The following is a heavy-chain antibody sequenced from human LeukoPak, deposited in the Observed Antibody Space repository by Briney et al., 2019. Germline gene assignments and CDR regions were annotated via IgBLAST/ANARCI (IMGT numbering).Heavy chain of an antibody. Sequence: GASVKVSCKASGYTFTGYYMHWVRQAPGQGLEWMGWINPNSGGTNYAQKFQGRVTVTRDTSISTAYMELSRLRSDDTAVYYCAREEWRSTVTAIDYWGQGTLVTVSS. CDR1: GYTFTGYY. CDR3: AREEWRSTVTAIDY. J-gene: IGHJ4*02. CDR2: INPNSGGT. D-gene: IGHD4-17*01. V-gene: IGHV1-2*02.